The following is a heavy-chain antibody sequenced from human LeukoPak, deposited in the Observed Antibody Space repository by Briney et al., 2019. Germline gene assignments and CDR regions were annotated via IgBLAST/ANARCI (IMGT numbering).Heavy chain of an antibody. CDR3: ARDYRDCSSTSCHLKYYYGMDV. J-gene: IGHJ6*02. CDR1: GFTFSAYA. D-gene: IGHD2-2*01. Sequence: PGGSLRLSCAASGFTFSAYAMSWVRQAPGKGLEWIGYIYYSGSTNYNPSLKSRVTISVDTSKNQFSLKLSSVTAADTAVYYCARDYRDCSSTSCHLKYYYGMDVWGQGTTVTVSS. CDR2: IYYSGST. V-gene: IGHV4-59*01.